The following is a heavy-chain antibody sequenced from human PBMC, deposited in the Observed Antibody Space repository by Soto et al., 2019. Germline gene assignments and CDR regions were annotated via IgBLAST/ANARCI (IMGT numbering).Heavy chain of an antibody. CDR3: ARGYTYGPYYYYYYMDV. CDR2: IYYSGTT. CDR1: GGSISSSY. V-gene: IGHV4-59*01. Sequence: SETLSLTCTVSGGSISSSYWSWIRQPPGKGLEWIGYIYYSGTTNYNPSLKSRVTMSVDTSKTQFSLKLSSVTAADTAVYYCARGYTYGPYYYYYYMDVWGRGTTVTVSS. D-gene: IGHD5-18*01. J-gene: IGHJ6*03.